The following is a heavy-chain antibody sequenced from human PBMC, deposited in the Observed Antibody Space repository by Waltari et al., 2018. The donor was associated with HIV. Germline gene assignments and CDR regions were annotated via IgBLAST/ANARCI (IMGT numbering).Heavy chain of an antibody. CDR1: GFPFSSYN. D-gene: IGHD1-1*01. CDR3: ARTTHGIDF. Sequence: EVQLVESGGGLVQPGGSLRLSCVASGFPFSSYNMNWVRQAPGKGLEWLSNITSSVYTIYYADSVECRFTVSRDNAKNSLYLQMNSLRAEDTAVYYCARTTHGIDFWGQGTLVTVSS. V-gene: IGHV3-48*04. J-gene: IGHJ4*02. CDR2: ITSSVYTI.